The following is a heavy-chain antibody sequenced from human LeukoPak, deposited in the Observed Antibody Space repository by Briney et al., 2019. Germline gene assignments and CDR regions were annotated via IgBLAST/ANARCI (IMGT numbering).Heavy chain of an antibody. D-gene: IGHD3-10*02. Sequence: GGSLRLFCAASGFTFSSYEMNWVRQAPGKGLVWVSYISSSGITIYYAHSVKSRFTISRDNAKNSLYPQMNSRRAEDTAVYYCADLSITMIGGVWGKGTTVTISS. CDR2: ISSSGITI. J-gene: IGHJ6*04. CDR3: ADLSITMIGGV. V-gene: IGHV3-48*03. CDR1: GFTFSSYE.